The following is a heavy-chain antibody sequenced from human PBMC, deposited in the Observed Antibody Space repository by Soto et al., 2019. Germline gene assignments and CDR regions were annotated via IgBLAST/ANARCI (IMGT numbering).Heavy chain of an antibody. V-gene: IGHV3-23*01. CDR3: ANANRVSYGTYWYEYDY. Sequence: GGSLRLSCAPSEFTFLTYAMSWVRQAPWKGLEWVSDISGSGSIKHYADSVKGRFTISRDKSKNTLYLQMDSLRAEDTAVYYCANANRVSYGTYWYEYDYWGKETLVTV. D-gene: IGHD1-1*01. CDR2: ISGSGSIK. J-gene: IGHJ4*01. CDR1: EFTFLTYA.